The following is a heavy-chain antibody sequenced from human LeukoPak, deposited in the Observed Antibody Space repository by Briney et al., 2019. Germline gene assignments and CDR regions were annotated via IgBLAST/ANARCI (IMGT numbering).Heavy chain of an antibody. CDR2: PSCNSGSI. J-gene: IGHJ2*01. V-gene: IGHV3-9*01. Sequence: LSAQSLRLSCAASGFTFDDYAMHWVRPAPGKVLEWVSAPSCNSGSIFYADSVKGPFTSSRHNAKNSLYVQMYSLRAEDTALYYGAKGGTAADNYWYFDLCGRGTLVTVSS. D-gene: IGHD6-13*01. CDR3: AKGGTAADNYWYFDL. CDR1: GFTFDDYA.